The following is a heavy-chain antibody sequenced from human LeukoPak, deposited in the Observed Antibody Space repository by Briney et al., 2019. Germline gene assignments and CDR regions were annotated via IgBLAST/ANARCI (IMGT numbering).Heavy chain of an antibody. CDR2: IIPILGIA. CDR3: ATPADIAAAGIPLDY. CDR1: GGTFSSYT. Sequence: SVKVSCKASGGTFSSYTISWVRQAPGQGLEWMGRIIPILGIANYAQKFQGRVTITADKSTSTAYMELSSLRSEDTAVYYCATPADIAAAGIPLDYWGQGTLVTVSS. V-gene: IGHV1-69*02. D-gene: IGHD6-13*01. J-gene: IGHJ4*02.